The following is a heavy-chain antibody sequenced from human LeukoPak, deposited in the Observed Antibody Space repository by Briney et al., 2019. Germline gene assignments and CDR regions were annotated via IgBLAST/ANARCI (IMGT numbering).Heavy chain of an antibody. J-gene: IGHJ6*02. CDR2: MKEDGSEK. Sequence: PGGSLRLSCAASGFTFSNCWMTWVRQAPGKGLEWVANMKEDGSEKYYVDSVKGRFTISRDNAKNSLYLQMNSLRAEDTAVYYCARAMDVWGQGTTVTVSS. V-gene: IGHV3-7*01. CDR1: GFTFSNCW. CDR3: ARAMDV.